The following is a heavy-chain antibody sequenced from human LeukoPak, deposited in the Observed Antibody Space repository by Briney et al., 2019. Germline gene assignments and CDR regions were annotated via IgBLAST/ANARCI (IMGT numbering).Heavy chain of an antibody. CDR2: IIPIFGTA. CDR3: AREYYDSSGYYGNYYFDY. V-gene: IGHV1-69*13. Sequence: ASVKVSCKASGGTFSSYAISWVRQAPGQGLEWMGGIIPIFGTANYAQKFQGRVTITADESTSTAYMELSSLRSEDTAVYYCAREYYDSSGYYGNYYFDYWGQGTLVTVSS. J-gene: IGHJ4*02. CDR1: GGTFSSYA. D-gene: IGHD3-22*01.